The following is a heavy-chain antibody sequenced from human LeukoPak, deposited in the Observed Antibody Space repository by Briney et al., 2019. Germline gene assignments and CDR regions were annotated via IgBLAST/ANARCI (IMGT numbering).Heavy chain of an antibody. CDR3: ARSRGNTIFGVVSRLDV. CDR1: GGSFSGYY. Sequence: KTSETLSLTCAVFGGSFSGYYWSWIRQPPGKGLEWIGEINHSGSTNYNPSLKSRVTISVDTSKNQFSLKLSSVTAADTAVYYCARSRGNTIFGVVSRLDVWGKGTTVTVSS. V-gene: IGHV4-34*01. J-gene: IGHJ6*04. CDR2: INHSGST. D-gene: IGHD3-3*01.